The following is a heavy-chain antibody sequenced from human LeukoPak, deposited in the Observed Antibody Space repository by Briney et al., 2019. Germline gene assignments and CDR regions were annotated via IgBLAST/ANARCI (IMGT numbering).Heavy chain of an antibody. CDR3: AREDITMVRGVISFGSFDP. J-gene: IGHJ5*02. Sequence: SETLSLTCTVSGASISSYYWIWIRQPQGKGLEWIGHIYYDGSTNYNPSLKSRATISVDTSKNQFSLNLSSVTAADTAVYYCAREDITMVRGVISFGSFDPWGQGTLVTVSS. CDR2: IYYDGST. CDR1: GASISSYY. D-gene: IGHD3-10*01. V-gene: IGHV4-59*01.